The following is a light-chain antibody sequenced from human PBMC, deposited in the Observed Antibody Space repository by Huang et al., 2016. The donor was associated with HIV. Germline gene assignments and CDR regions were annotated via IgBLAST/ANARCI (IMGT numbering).Light chain of an antibody. Sequence: DIQMTQSPSPLSASVGDRVTITCQASQGIRNYLNWYQQKPGKAPKLLIVDASNLQTGVPSRFSGSGSGTDFTFTISSLQTEDIATYYCQQFDDLPLTFGGGTKVEI. J-gene: IGKJ4*01. CDR1: QGIRNY. V-gene: IGKV1-33*01. CDR2: DAS. CDR3: QQFDDLPLT.